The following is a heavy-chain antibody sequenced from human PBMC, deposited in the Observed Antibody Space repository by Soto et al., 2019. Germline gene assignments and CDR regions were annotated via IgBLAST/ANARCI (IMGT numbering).Heavy chain of an antibody. CDR3: ARGPTYYDYIWGSYRTREFDY. J-gene: IGHJ4*02. CDR1: GGSFSGYY. Sequence: ASETLSLTCAVYGGSFSGYYWSWIRQPPGKGLEWIGEINHSGSTNYNPSLKSRVTISVDTSKNQFSLKLSSVTAADTAVYYCARGPTYYDYIWGSYRTREFDYWGQGTLVTVSS. D-gene: IGHD3-16*01. CDR2: INHSGST. V-gene: IGHV4-34*01.